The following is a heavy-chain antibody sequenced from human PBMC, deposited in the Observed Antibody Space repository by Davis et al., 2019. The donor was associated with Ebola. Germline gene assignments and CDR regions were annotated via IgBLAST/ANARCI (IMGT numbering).Heavy chain of an antibody. D-gene: IGHD6-19*01. J-gene: IGHJ4*02. Sequence: SETLSLTCTVSGGSISSYYWNWIRQPPGKGLEWIGYIYYSGSTNYNPSLKSRVTISVDTSRNQFSLRLSSVTAADTAVYYCASLAGTYFDYWGQGTLVTVSS. V-gene: IGHV4-59*01. CDR1: GGSISSYY. CDR2: IYYSGST. CDR3: ASLAGTYFDY.